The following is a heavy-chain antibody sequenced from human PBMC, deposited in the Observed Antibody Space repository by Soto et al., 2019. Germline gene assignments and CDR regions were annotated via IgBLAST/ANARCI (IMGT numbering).Heavy chain of an antibody. D-gene: IGHD2-2*01. V-gene: IGHV4-30-4*01. CDR1: GGSISSCGSY. CDR2: IYYSGNT. CDR3: VRYCSTTKCPFDY. Sequence: SETLSLTCTVSGGSISSCGSYWGWMRQPPGKGLEWIEYIYYSGNTYFNPSLKSRVTLSVDTSKNQFSLNLSSVTAADTAVYYCVRYCSTTKCPFDYWGQGTLVTVSS. J-gene: IGHJ4*02.